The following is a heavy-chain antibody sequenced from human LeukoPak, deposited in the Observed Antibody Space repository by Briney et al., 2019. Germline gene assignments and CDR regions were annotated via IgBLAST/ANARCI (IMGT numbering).Heavy chain of an antibody. CDR3: AKSEGIRDYYDSSGYYYDY. J-gene: IGHJ4*02. CDR2: ISGSGGST. D-gene: IGHD3-22*01. V-gene: IGHV3-23*01. CDR1: GFTFSSYA. Sequence: GGSLRLSCAASGFTFSSYAMSWVRQAPGKGLEWVSAISGSGGSTYYADSVKDRFTISRDNSKNTLYLQMNSLRAEDTAVYYCAKSEGIRDYYDSSGYYYDYWGQGTLVTVSS.